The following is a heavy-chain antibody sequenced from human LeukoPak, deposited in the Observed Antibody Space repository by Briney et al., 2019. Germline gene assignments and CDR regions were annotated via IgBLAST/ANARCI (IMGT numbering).Heavy chain of an antibody. CDR3: ATLTIVVVPAAIIDH. J-gene: IGHJ4*02. V-gene: IGHV1-69-2*01. D-gene: IGHD2-2*01. Sequence: ASVKISCKVSGYTFTDYYMHWVQQAPGKGLEWMGLVDPEDGETIYAEKFQGRVTITADTSTDTAYMELSSLRSEDTAVYYCATLTIVVVPAAIIDHWGQGTLVSVSS. CDR1: GYTFTDYY. CDR2: VDPEDGET.